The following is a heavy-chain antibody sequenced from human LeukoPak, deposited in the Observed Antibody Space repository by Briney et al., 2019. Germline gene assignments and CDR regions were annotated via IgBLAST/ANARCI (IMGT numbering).Heavy chain of an antibody. CDR1: GFTFSGFG. D-gene: IGHD4-23*01. CDR2: ILNDGSTR. Sequence: GRSLRLSCAASGFTFSGFGMHCVRQAPGKGLEGVTFILNDGSTRYYADSVKGRFTISRDNSKNTLFLQMDSLRPEDTGVYFCARGRGGNGFSHFDYWGQGTLVTVSS. V-gene: IGHV3-30-3*01. CDR3: ARGRGGNGFSHFDY. J-gene: IGHJ4*02.